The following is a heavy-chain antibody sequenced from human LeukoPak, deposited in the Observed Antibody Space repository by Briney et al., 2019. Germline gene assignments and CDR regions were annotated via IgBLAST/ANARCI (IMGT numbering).Heavy chain of an antibody. CDR2: VNLEVST. Sequence: PSGTLSLTCGVSGGSISNTNWWTWVRQPPGKGLEWIGEVNLEVSTNYNPSLKSRVAISVDKSENRISLKLTSVTAADTAVYYCAREGGPYRPLDYSGQGTLVTVAS. V-gene: IGHV4-4*02. J-gene: IGHJ4*02. CDR1: GGSISNTNW. CDR3: AREGGPYRPLDY.